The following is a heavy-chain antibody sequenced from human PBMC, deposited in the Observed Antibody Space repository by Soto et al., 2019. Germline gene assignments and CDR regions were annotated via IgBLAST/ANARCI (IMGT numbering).Heavy chain of an antibody. CDR3: ARDRSGFVAAAGTLFDY. CDR1: GFTFSSYA. V-gene: IGHV3-30-3*01. D-gene: IGHD6-13*01. Sequence: QVQLVESGGGVVQPGRSLRLSCAASGFTFSSYAMHWVRQAPGKGLEWVAVISYDGSNKYYADSVKGRFTISRDNSKNXPYLQMNSLRAEDTAVYYCARDRSGFVAAAGTLFDYWGQGTLVTVSS. CDR2: ISYDGSNK. J-gene: IGHJ4*02.